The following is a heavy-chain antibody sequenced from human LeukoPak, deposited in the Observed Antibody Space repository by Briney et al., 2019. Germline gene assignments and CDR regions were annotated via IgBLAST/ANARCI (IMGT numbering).Heavy chain of an antibody. J-gene: IGHJ5*02. CDR1: GFTFSSYS. V-gene: IGHV3-21*01. CDR3: ARTAGSSWSEWLIAYNWFDP. D-gene: IGHD6-13*01. Sequence: PGGSLRLSCAASGFTFSSYSMNWVRQAPGKGLEWVSSISSSSSYIYYADSVKGRFTISRDNSKNTLYLQMNSLRAEDTAVYYCARTAGSSWSEWLIAYNWFDPWGQGTLVTVSS. CDR2: ISSSSSYI.